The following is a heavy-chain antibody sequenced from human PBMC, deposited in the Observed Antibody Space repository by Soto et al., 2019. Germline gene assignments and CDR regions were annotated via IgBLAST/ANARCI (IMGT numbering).Heavy chain of an antibody. V-gene: IGHV4-30-4*01. CDR2: IYYSGST. CDR1: GGSISSGDYY. CDR3: ARGAVVVVAATSYYFDY. J-gene: IGHJ4*02. Sequence: QVQLQESGPGLVKPSQTLSLTCTVSGGSISSGDYYWSWIRQPPVKGLEWLGYIYYSGSTYYNPSLKSRVTISVDTSKNQCSLKLSAVTAADTAVYYCARGAVVVVAATSYYFDYWGQGTLVTVSS. D-gene: IGHD2-15*01.